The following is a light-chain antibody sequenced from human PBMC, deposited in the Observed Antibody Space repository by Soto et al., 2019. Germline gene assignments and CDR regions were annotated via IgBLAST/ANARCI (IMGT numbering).Light chain of an antibody. Sequence: DIQMTQSPSTLSASVGDRVTITFRASQSISSWLAWYQQKPGKAPELLIYDASSLESGVPPRFSGSGSGTEFTLTISSLQPDDFATYYCQQYNSYSPWTVGQGTQVEIK. CDR1: QSISSW. CDR3: QQYNSYSPWT. CDR2: DAS. V-gene: IGKV1-5*01. J-gene: IGKJ1*01.